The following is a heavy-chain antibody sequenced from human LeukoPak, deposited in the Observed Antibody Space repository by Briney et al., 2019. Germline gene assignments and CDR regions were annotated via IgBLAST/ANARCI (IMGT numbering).Heavy chain of an antibody. Sequence: GGSLRLSCAASGFTFSSYWMSWVRQAPGKRLEWVANIKQDGSEKYYVDSVKGRFTISRDNAKNSLYLQMNSLRAEDTAVYYCARDRYYDSSGYYVWGHYYYYMDVWGKGTTVTVSS. CDR2: IKQDGSEK. CDR1: GFTFSSYW. V-gene: IGHV3-7*01. D-gene: IGHD3-22*01. CDR3: ARDRYYDSSGYYVWGHYYYYMDV. J-gene: IGHJ6*03.